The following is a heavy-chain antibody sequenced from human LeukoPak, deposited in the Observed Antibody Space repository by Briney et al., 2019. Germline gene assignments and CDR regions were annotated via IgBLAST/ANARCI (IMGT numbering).Heavy chain of an antibody. V-gene: IGHV3-48*03. Sequence: GSLRLSCAASGFTFSSYEMNWVRQAPGKGLEWVSYISGSGSTIYYADSVKGRFTISRDNAKSSLYLQMNSLRAEDTAVYYCAVATIKDYFDYWGQGTLVTVSS. CDR1: GFTFSSYE. J-gene: IGHJ4*02. CDR3: AVATIKDYFDY. CDR2: ISGSGSTI. D-gene: IGHD5-24*01.